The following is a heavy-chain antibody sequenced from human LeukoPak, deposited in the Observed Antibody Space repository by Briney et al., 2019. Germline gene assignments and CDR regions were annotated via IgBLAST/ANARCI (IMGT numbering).Heavy chain of an antibody. V-gene: IGHV3-11*01. Sequence: GGSLRLSCAASGFTFSDYYMSWIRQAAGKGLEWFSYISSSGSTIYYADSVKGRFTISRDNAKNSLYLQMNSLRAEDTAVYYCARDSSKGYSYGDTDYWGQGTLVTVSS. CDR1: GFTFSDYY. CDR2: ISSSGSTI. D-gene: IGHD5-18*01. CDR3: ARDSSKGYSYGDTDY. J-gene: IGHJ4*02.